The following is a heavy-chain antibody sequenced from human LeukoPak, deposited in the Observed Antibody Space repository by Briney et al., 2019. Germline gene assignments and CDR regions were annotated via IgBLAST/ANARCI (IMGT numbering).Heavy chain of an antibody. CDR1: RFTFSSYA. D-gene: IGHD2-15*01. CDR2: ISYDGSNK. J-gene: IGHJ4*02. CDR3: ARDNRRDCSGGSCYGGY. Sequence: GGSLRLSCAASRFTFSSYAMHWVRQAPGKGLEWVAVISYDGSNKYYADSVKGRFTISRDNSKNTLYLQMNSLRAEDTAVYYCARDNRRDCSGGSCYGGYWGQGTLVTVSS. V-gene: IGHV3-30*04.